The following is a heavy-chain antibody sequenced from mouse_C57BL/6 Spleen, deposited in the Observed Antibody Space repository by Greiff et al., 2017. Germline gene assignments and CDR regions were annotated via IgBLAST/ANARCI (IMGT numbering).Heavy chain of an antibody. CDR1: GYTFTSYW. J-gene: IGHJ3*01. CDR3: ARREQLRPGAY. V-gene: IGHV1-61*01. Sequence: QVQLQQPGAELVRPGSSVKLSCKASGYTFTSYWMDWVKQRPGQGLEWIGNIYPSDSETHYNQKFKDKATLTVDKSSSTAYMQLSSLTSEDSAVYYCARREQLRPGAYWGQGTLVTVSA. CDR2: IYPSDSET. D-gene: IGHD3-2*02.